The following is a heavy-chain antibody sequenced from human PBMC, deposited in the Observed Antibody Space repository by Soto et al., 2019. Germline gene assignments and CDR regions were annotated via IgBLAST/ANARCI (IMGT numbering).Heavy chain of an antibody. V-gene: IGHV5-51*01. CDR3: AKTDGYEVEY. Sequence: GESLKISCKGSGYSFVSYWIAWVRQMPGKGLEWMGSIYPGDSDTTYSPSIQGQVTISADKSSTTVYLQWNTLKTSDTAMYYCAKTDGYEVEYWGQGTQVTVSS. CDR1: GYSFVSYW. J-gene: IGHJ4*02. CDR2: IYPGDSDT. D-gene: IGHD5-18*01.